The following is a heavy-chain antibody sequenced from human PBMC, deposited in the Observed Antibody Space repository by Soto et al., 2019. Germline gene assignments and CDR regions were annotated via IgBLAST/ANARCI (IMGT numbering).Heavy chain of an antibody. J-gene: IGHJ1*01. V-gene: IGHV4-30-2*01. CDR2: IYHSVST. CDR3: TEGPPMDT. CDR1: GVSISSGGYS. D-gene: IGHD3-22*01. Sequence: SETLSLTCAVSGVSISSGGYSWSWIRQPPGKGLECIGYIYHSVSTYYNPSLKSRVTISVDRSKNQFSLKLNSVTAADTAVYYDTEGPPMDTWG.